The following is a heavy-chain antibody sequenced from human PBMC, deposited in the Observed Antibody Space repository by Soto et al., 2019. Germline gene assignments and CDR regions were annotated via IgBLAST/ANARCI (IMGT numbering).Heavy chain of an antibody. V-gene: IGHV4-30-2*01. J-gene: IGHJ4*02. CDR2: IYHSGST. CDR1: GGSISSGGYS. Sequence: QLQLQESGSGLVKPSQTLSLTCAVSGGSISSGGYSWSWIRQPPGKGLEWIGYIYHSGSTYYNPSLKGRVTISVDRSKNPFSLKLSSVTAADTAVYYCARGGVDYYDSSGYYFSPYYFDYWGQGTLVTVSS. CDR3: ARGGVDYYDSSGYYFSPYYFDY. D-gene: IGHD3-22*01.